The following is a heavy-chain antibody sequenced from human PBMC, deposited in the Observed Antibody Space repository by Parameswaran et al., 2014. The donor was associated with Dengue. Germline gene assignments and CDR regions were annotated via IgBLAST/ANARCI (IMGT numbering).Heavy chain of an antibody. J-gene: IGHJ4*02. CDR2: ISYDGSNK. CDR3: AKDRLLYYDFWSGPDY. D-gene: IGHD3-3*01. V-gene: IGHV3-30*18. Sequence: WIRQPQEGLEWVAVISYDGSNKYYADSVKGRFTISRDNSKNTLYLQMNSLRAEDTAVYYCAKDRLLYYDFWSGPDYWGQGTLVTVSS.